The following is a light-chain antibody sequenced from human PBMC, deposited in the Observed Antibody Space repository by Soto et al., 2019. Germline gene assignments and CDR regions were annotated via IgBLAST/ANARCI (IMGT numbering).Light chain of an antibody. V-gene: IGKV1-39*01. J-gene: IGKJ4*01. Sequence: DIQMTQSPYSLSASVGDTVTITCRASQSISTYLNWYQQKPGKAPELLIYAASSLQSGVPLRFTGSGSGTDFTLTIISLQPEDFASYYCQQGYTTPLTFGGGTKVEIK. CDR1: QSISTY. CDR2: AAS. CDR3: QQGYTTPLT.